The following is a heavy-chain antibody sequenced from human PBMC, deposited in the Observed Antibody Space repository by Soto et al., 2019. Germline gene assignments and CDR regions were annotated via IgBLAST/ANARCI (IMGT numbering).Heavy chain of an antibody. V-gene: IGHV4-34*01. CDR2: INHSGST. CDR1: GGSFSGYY. CDR3: ARARLRGYSGYEKYYFDY. Sequence: SETLSLTCAVYGGSFSGYYWSWIRQPPGKGLEWIGEINHSGSTNYNPSLKSRVTISVDTSKNQFSLKLSSVTAADTAVYYCARARLRGYSGYEKYYFDYWGQGTLVTVS. D-gene: IGHD5-12*01. J-gene: IGHJ4*02.